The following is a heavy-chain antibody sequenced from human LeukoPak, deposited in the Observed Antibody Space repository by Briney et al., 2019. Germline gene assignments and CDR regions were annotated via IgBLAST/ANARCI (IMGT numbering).Heavy chain of an antibody. Sequence: GGSLRLSCAASGFTFSDYYMSWIRQAPGKGLEWVSYISSSGSTIYYADSVKGRFTISRDNAKNSLYLQMNSLRAEDTAVYYCARDQKDYDILTGYYKEGYYFDYWGQGTLVTVSS. CDR3: ARDQKDYDILTGYYKEGYYFDY. V-gene: IGHV3-11*04. CDR1: GFTFSDYY. D-gene: IGHD3-9*01. J-gene: IGHJ4*02. CDR2: ISSSGSTI.